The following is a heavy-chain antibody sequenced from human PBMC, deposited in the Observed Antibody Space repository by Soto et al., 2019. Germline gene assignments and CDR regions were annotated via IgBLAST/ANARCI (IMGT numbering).Heavy chain of an antibody. D-gene: IGHD2-2*01. V-gene: IGHV3-64D*06. CDR2: ISSNGVST. CDR1: GFTFSSYA. CDR3: VKAAYCSSTSCYAGDYFDY. J-gene: IGHJ4*02. Sequence: GSLRLSCSVSGFTFSSYARYWVRQAPGKGLHYVSAISSNGVSTYYADSVKGRFTISRDNSKNTLYLQMSSLRAEDTALYFCVKAAYCSSTSCYAGDYFDYWGQGTLVTVSS.